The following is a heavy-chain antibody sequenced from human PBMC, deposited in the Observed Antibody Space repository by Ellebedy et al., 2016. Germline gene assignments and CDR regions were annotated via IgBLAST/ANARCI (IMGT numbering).Heavy chain of an antibody. J-gene: IGHJ4*02. Sequence: GESLKISCAASGFTFSNYDMHWVRQVPGKRLEWVAAFGTADDTYYQGSVRGRFPISRENGKNSVSLQMNDLRAGDTAVYYCSRGRAVAEWLEYWGQGTLVTVAS. CDR2: FGTADDT. CDR3: SRGRAVAEWLEY. V-gene: IGHV3-13*04. CDR1: GFTFSNYD. D-gene: IGHD6-19*01.